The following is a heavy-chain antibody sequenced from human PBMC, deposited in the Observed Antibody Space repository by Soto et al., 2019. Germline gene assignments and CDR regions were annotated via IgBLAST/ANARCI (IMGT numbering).Heavy chain of an antibody. D-gene: IGHD6-19*01. CDR3: ARSPSSGWYYVEY. J-gene: IGHJ4*02. V-gene: IGHV3-74*01. Sequence: PGGSLRLSCAASDFTFSNYWMYWVRQAPGKGLVWVSRIKSDGSSTSYADSVEGRFTISRDNAKNTLYLQMNSLRGEDTAVYYCARSPSSGWYYVEYWGQGSLVTVSS. CDR2: IKSDGSST. CDR1: DFTFSNYW.